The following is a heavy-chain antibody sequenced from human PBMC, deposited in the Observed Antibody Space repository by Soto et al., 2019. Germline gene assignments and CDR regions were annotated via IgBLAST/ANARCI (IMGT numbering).Heavy chain of an antibody. J-gene: IGHJ4*02. D-gene: IGHD3-22*01. CDR3: ARTGDSSGSYTFAF. V-gene: IGHV1-46*01. CDR1: GYTFTNYF. Sequence: GASVKVSCKASGYTFTNYFIHWVRQAPGQGLEWMGILNPSGGSTNYAPKFQGRVTVTRDTSTSTVHMELSSLKSEDTAVYYCARTGDSSGSYTFAFWGQGTPVTVSS. CDR2: LNPSGGST.